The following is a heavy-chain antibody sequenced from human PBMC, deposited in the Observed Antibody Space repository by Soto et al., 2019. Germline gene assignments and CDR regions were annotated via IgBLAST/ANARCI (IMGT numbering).Heavy chain of an antibody. CDR1: GFTFSSYG. Sequence: GGSLRLSCAASGFTFSSYGMHWVRQAPGKGLERVAVIWYDGSNKYYADSVKGRFTISRDNSKNTLYLQMNSLRAEDTAVYYCARDWIVVVPAADFFLDYWGQGTLVTVSS. V-gene: IGHV3-33*01. D-gene: IGHD2-2*01. J-gene: IGHJ4*02. CDR2: IWYDGSNK. CDR3: ARDWIVVVPAADFFLDY.